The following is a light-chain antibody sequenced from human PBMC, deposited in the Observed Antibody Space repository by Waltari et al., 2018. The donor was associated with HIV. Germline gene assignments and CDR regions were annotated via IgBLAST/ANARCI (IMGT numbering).Light chain of an antibody. CDR1: KLADKV. J-gene: IGLJ2*01. CDR2: HNS. CDR3: QAWDANRVI. Sequence: TQPPSVSVSSGQTASITCSGEKLADKVPCWYQKKPGQPPILLVSHNSRRPSGVPERFSASKAANTATLTIRVAQPLDESEYFCQAWDANRVIFGGGTTLTVL. V-gene: IGLV3-1*01.